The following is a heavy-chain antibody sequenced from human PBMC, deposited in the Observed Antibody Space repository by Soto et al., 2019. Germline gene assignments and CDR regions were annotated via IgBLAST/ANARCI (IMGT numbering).Heavy chain of an antibody. CDR2: ITYDGSNQ. D-gene: IGHD1-26*01. Sequence: QVQLVESGGGVVQPGRSLRLSCAASGFIFSSYTMHWVRQAPGKGLEWVGVITYDGSNQYYADSVKGRFTISRDNSRNMLFLQMNSLRPDDTAGYYCARAPSGSYPEFDYWGQGTLVTVSS. J-gene: IGHJ4*02. CDR3: ARAPSGSYPEFDY. V-gene: IGHV3-30-3*01. CDR1: GFIFSSYT.